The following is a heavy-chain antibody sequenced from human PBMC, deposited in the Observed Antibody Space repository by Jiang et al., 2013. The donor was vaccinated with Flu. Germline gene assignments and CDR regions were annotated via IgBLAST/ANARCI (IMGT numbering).Heavy chain of an antibody. CDR1: GYTFTSYP. V-gene: IGHV1-3*01. CDR2: IHVGNDNT. Sequence: SVKVSCKASGYTFTSYPMHWVRQAPGQRLEWMGWIHVGNDNTKYSQKFQGRVTITRDTSASTAYLELSSLSSEDTAVYYCARSRRYDSSSYSDCDYWGQGTLVTVSS. CDR3: ARSRRYDSSSYSDCDY. D-gene: IGHD3-22*01. J-gene: IGHJ4*02.